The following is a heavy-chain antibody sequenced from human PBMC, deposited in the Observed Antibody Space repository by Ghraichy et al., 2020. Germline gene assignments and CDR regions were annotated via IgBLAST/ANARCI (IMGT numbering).Heavy chain of an antibody. J-gene: IGHJ5*02. CDR3: ARAGHRWLGIAARPPHRPFDP. CDR1: GGSFSGYY. Sequence: SETLSLTCAVYGGSFSGYYWSWIRQPPGKGLEWIGEINHSGSTNYNPSLKSRVTISVDTSKNQFSLKLSSVTAADTAVYYCARAGHRWLGIAARPPHRPFDPWGQGTLVTVSS. CDR2: INHSGST. D-gene: IGHD6-6*01. V-gene: IGHV4-34*01.